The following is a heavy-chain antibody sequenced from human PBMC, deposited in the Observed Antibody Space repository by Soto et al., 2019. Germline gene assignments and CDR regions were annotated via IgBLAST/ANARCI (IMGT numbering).Heavy chain of an antibody. CDR2: IYYSGIT. V-gene: IGHV4-59*01. D-gene: IGHD2-15*01. Sequence: SETLSLTCTVSGVSIISYYWSWIRQPPGKGLEWIGYIYYSGITDYNPSLKSRVTISVDTSKSQFSLKLSSVTAADTAVLDCASGGRVYYLAFRGQVTLVPVAS. CDR3: ASGGRVYYLAF. J-gene: IGHJ4*02. CDR1: GVSIISYY.